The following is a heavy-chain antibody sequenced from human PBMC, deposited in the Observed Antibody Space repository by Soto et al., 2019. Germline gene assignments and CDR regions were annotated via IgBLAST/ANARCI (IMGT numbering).Heavy chain of an antibody. CDR3: STSYGSGSTHLDY. CDR2: VNPIVGMY. CDR1: GGTFNFYT. Sequence: QVQLVQSRAEVKKPGSSVKISCTASGGTFNFYTINWVRQAPGQGLEWVGRVNPIVGMYISARRFQGRVTFTADKSTRKDLMEMTSLRAEVKAVYYCSTSYGSGSTHLDYWGQGTLVTVSS. D-gene: IGHD3-10*01. J-gene: IGHJ4*02. V-gene: IGHV1-69*02.